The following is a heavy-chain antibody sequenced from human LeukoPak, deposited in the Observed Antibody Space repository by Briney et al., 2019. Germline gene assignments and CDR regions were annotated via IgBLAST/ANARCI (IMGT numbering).Heavy chain of an antibody. Sequence: SETLSLNCTVSSGSISSYYWRWIRQPPGKGLEWIGYIYYSWSNTYNPTTKSRVTISVNTSKNQFSLKLSSVTAADTAVYYCATGRGGYEPHWFDPWGQGTLVTVSS. D-gene: IGHD5-12*01. J-gene: IGHJ5*02. CDR2: IYYSWSN. CDR1: SGSISSYY. CDR3: ATGRGGYEPHWFDP. V-gene: IGHV4-59*01.